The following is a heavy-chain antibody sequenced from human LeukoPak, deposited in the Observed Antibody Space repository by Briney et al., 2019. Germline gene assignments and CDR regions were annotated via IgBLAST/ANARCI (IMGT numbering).Heavy chain of an antibody. CDR3: ARDPSSSPYYYYYYMDV. V-gene: IGHV1-2*02. Sequence: ASVKVSCKASGYTFTGYYMHWVRQAPGQGLEWMGWINPSSGGTNYAQKFQGRVTMTRDTSISTAYMELSRLRSDDTAVYYCARDPSSSPYYYYYYMDVWGKGTTVTVSS. D-gene: IGHD6-6*01. CDR2: INPSSGGT. J-gene: IGHJ6*03. CDR1: GYTFTGYY.